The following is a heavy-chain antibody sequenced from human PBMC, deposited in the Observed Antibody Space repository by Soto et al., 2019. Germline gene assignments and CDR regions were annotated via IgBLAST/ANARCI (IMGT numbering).Heavy chain of an antibody. D-gene: IGHD1-26*01. CDR1: GYTFTSYG. CDR2: ISAHNGNT. CDR3: ASSREGGSGRYFDY. J-gene: IGHJ4*02. Sequence: QVQLVQSGAEVRKPGASVKVSCKASGYTFTSYGPTWVRQAPGQGLEWMGWISAHNGNTNYAQKLQGRVTMTTDTXMSTAYMELRSLRSDDTAVYYCASSREGGSGRYFDYWGQGTLVTVSS. V-gene: IGHV1-18*01.